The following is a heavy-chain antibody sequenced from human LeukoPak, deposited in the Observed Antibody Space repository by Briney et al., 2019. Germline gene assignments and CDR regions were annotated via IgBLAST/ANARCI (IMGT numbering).Heavy chain of an antibody. CDR2: IYTSGST. V-gene: IGHV4-4*09. CDR3: ARHSGSGYDLTWFDP. D-gene: IGHD5-12*01. Sequence: SETLSLTCTVSGGSISSYYWSWIRQPPGKGLEWIGYIYTSGSTNYNPSLKGRVTISVDTSKNQFSLKLSSVTAADTAVYYCARHSGSGYDLTWFDPWGQGTLVTVSS. J-gene: IGHJ5*02. CDR1: GGSISSYY.